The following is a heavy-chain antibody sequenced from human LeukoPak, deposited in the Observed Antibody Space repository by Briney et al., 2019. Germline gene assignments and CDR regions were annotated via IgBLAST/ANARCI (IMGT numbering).Heavy chain of an antibody. Sequence: GGSLRLSFAASGFTFSSYGMHWVRQAPGKGLELVAGIWYDGSNKYYADSVKGRFTISRDHSKNTLYLQMNSLRAEDTAVYYCAKTGGPGYGPLDYWGQGTLVTVSS. D-gene: IGHD2-8*02. V-gene: IGHV3-33*06. CDR2: IWYDGSNK. CDR1: GFTFSSYG. J-gene: IGHJ4*02. CDR3: AKTGGPGYGPLDY.